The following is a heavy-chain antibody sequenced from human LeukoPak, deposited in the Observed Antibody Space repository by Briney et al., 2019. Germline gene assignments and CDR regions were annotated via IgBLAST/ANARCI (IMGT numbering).Heavy chain of an antibody. CDR1: GGTFSSYA. J-gene: IGHJ4*02. D-gene: IGHD3-3*01. Sequence: AASVKVSCKASGGTFSSYAISWVRQATGQGLEWMGWMNPNSGNTGYAQKFQGRVTMTRNTSISTAYMELSSLRSEDTAVYYCARGPMAYYDLPPPDYWGQGTLVTDSS. V-gene: IGHV1-8*02. CDR3: ARGPMAYYDLPPPDY. CDR2: MNPNSGNT.